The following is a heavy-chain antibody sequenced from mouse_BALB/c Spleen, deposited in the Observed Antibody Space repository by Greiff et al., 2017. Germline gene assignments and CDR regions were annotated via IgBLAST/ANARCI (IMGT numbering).Heavy chain of an antibody. CDR3: AALTGTRAY. D-gene: IGHD4-1*01. CDR1: GFSLTSYG. V-gene: IGHV2-9*02. J-gene: IGHJ3*01. Sequence: VNLVESGPGLVAPSQSLSITCTVSGFSLTSYGVHWVRQPPGKGLEWLGVIWAGGSTNYNSARMSRLSISKDNSKSQVFLKMNSLQTDDTAMYYCAALTGTRAYWGQGTLVTVSA. CDR2: IWAGGST.